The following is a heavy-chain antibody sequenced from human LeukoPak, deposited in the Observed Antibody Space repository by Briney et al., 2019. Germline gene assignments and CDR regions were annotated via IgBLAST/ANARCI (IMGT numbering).Heavy chain of an antibody. D-gene: IGHD2/OR15-2a*01. J-gene: IGHJ4*02. Sequence: QPGGSLRLSCAASGFIFSSYAMSWVRQAPGKGLEWVSRITGDGSSTSYADSVKGRFTISRDNAKNTLYLQMNSLRAEDTALYYCVRLYAYWGQGTLVTVSS. CDR2: ITGDGSST. V-gene: IGHV3-23*01. CDR3: VRLYAY. CDR1: GFIFSSYA.